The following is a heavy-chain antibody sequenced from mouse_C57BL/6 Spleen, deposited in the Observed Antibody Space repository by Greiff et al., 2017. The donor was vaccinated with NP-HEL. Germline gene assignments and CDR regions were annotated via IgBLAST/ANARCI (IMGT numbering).Heavy chain of an antibody. Sequence: VQLQQPGAELVKPGASVKLSCKASGYTFTSYWMQWVKQRPGQGLEWIGEIDPSDSYTHYNQKFKGKATLTVDTSSSTAYMQLSSLTSEDSAVYYCARHHYYGSSYYFDYWGQGTTLTVSS. D-gene: IGHD1-1*01. CDR3: ARHHYYGSSYYFDY. CDR1: GYTFTSYW. CDR2: IDPSDSYT. J-gene: IGHJ2*01. V-gene: IGHV1-50*01.